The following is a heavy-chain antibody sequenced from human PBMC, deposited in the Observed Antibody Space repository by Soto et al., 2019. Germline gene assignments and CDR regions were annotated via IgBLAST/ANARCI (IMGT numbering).Heavy chain of an antibody. CDR1: GGTFSSYA. V-gene: IGHV1-69*11. D-gene: IGHD1-7*01. Sequence: QVQLVQSGAEVKKPGSSVKVSCKGSGGTFSSYAISWVRQAPGQGLEWMGGIIPILGTADYAQKFQGRVTITEDESTSTAYMELSSLRSEDTAVYYCASHGITGTWVYYYGMDVWGQGTTVTVSS. CDR2: IIPILGTA. CDR3: ASHGITGTWVYYYGMDV. J-gene: IGHJ6*02.